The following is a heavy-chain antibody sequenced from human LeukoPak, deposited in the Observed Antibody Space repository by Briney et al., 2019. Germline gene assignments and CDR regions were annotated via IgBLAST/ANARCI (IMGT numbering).Heavy chain of an antibody. J-gene: IGHJ4*02. CDR2: ISGSGGST. V-gene: IGHV3-23*01. D-gene: IGHD3-22*01. Sequence: GGSLRLSCAASGFTFSSYAMSWVRQAPGKGLEWVSAISGSGGSTYYADSVKGRFTISRDNSKNTLYLQMNSLRAEDTAVYYCAKDITPYYYDSSGYSNFDYWGQGTLVTVSS. CDR3: AKDITPYYYDSSGYSNFDY. CDR1: GFTFSSYA.